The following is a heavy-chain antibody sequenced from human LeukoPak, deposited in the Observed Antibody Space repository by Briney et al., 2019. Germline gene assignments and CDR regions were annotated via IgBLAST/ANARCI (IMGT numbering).Heavy chain of an antibody. CDR2: ISSNGGST. CDR1: GFTLSSYA. D-gene: IGHD1-26*01. Sequence: PGGSLRLSCSASGFTLSSYARHLVRQAPGKGLEYVSAISSNGGSTYYADSVKGRFTISRDNSKNTLYLQMSSLRAEDTAVYYCAMGGSYYYYYGMDFWGQGTTVTVSS. CDR3: AMGGSYYYYYGMDF. J-gene: IGHJ6*02. V-gene: IGHV3-64D*06.